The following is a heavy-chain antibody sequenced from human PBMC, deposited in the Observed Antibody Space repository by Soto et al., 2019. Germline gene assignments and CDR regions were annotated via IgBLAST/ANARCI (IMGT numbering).Heavy chain of an antibody. Sequence: QVQLQESGPGLVKPSETLSLTCSVSGGSISGSSYYWGWIRQPPGKGLEWIGSIYHSGSTYDNPSLKSRVTISVDTSKNHFSLKLSSVTAADTAVYYCEIRDIYGHQAPYWGQGTLVTVSS. J-gene: IGHJ4*02. CDR3: EIRDIYGHQAPY. CDR1: GGSISGSSYY. V-gene: IGHV4-39*01. D-gene: IGHD2-15*01. CDR2: IYHSGST.